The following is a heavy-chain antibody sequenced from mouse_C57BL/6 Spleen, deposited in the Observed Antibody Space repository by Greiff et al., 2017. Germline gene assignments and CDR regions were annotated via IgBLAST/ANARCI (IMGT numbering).Heavy chain of an antibody. D-gene: IGHD2-4*01. J-gene: IGHJ2*01. CDR3: TRWRLRRGYYFDY. CDR1: GYTFTDYE. V-gene: IGHV1-15*01. CDR2: IDPETGGT. Sequence: LVESGAELVRPGASVTLSCKASGYTFTDYEMHWVKQTPVHGLEWIGAIDPETGGTAYNQKFKGKAILTEAKSSSPAYMELRSLTSEDSAVYYCTRWRLRRGYYFDYWGQGTTLTVSS.